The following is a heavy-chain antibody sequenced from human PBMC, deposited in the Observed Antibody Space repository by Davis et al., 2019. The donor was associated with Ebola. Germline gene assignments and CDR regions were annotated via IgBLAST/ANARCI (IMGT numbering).Heavy chain of an antibody. CDR1: GYSFTNYW. CDR3: ARGTNGYNPGGYFDS. D-gene: IGHD5-24*01. CDR2: IDPSDSDT. V-gene: IGHV5-51*01. Sequence: GESLKISCKGSGYSFTNYWISWVRQMPGKGLEWMGTIDPSDSDTRYSPSFQGQVTISADKSISTAYLQWSSLKASDTAIYYCARGTNGYNPGGYFDSWGQGTLVTVSS. J-gene: IGHJ4*02.